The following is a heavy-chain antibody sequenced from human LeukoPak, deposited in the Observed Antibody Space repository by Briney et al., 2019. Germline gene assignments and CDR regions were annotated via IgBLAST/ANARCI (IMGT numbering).Heavy chain of an antibody. D-gene: IGHD5-18*01. CDR1: GYTFTSYG. Sequence: ASAKVSCKASGYTFTSYGISWVRQAPGQGLEWMGWISAYNGNTNYAQKLQGRVTMTTDTSTSTAYMELRSLRSDDTAVYYCARVPRYSYGHGWFDPWGQGTLVTVSS. CDR2: ISAYNGNT. J-gene: IGHJ5*02. V-gene: IGHV1-18*01. CDR3: ARVPRYSYGHGWFDP.